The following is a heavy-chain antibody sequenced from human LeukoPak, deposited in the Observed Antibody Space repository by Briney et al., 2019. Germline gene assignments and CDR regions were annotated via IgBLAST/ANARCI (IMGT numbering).Heavy chain of an antibody. CDR2: ISGSTSTI. J-gene: IGHJ4*02. CDR3: ARTEWKLLADYYFDY. CDR1: GFTFSNYG. Sequence: GGSLRLSCAASGFTFSNYGMNWVRQAPGKGLEWVSYISGSTSTIYYADSVKGRFTISRDNAKNSLYLQMNSLRAEDTAVYYCARTEWKLLADYYFDYWGQGTLVTVSS. D-gene: IGHD1-26*01. V-gene: IGHV3-48*01.